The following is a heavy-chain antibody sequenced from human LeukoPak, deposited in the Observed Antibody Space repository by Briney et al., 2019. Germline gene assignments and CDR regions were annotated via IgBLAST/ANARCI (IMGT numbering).Heavy chain of an antibody. J-gene: IGHJ4*02. V-gene: IGHV3-11*04. Sequence: GGSLRLSCAASGFTFSDYYMSWVRQAPGKGLEYVSYISSSSSTIYYADSVKGRFTISRDNAKNSLYLQMNSLRDEDTAVYYCARDRGYSYGYAFDYWGQGTLVTVSS. CDR3: ARDRGYSYGYAFDY. CDR1: GFTFSDYY. D-gene: IGHD5-18*01. CDR2: ISSSSSTI.